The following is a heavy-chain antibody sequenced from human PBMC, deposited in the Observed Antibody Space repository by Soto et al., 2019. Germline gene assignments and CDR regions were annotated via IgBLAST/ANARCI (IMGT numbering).Heavy chain of an antibody. D-gene: IGHD2-8*01. Sequence: SETLSLTCTVSGGSISSSSYYWGWIRQPPGKGLEWIGSIYYSGSTYYNPSLKSRVTISVDTSKNQFSLKLSSVTAADTAVYYCASPGSSQWSSSYYYGMDVWGQGTTVTVSS. CDR3: ASPGSSQWSSSYYYGMDV. V-gene: IGHV4-39*01. J-gene: IGHJ6*02. CDR2: IYYSGST. CDR1: GGSISSSSYY.